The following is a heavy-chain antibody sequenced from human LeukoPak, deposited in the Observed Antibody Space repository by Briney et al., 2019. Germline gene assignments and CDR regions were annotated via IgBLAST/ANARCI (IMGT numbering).Heavy chain of an antibody. CDR1: GFTFSSYG. Sequence: GGSLRLSCAASGFTFSSYGMHWVRQAPGKGLEWVAVIWYDGSNKYYADSVKGRFTISRDNSKNTLYLQMNSLRAEDTAVYYCARSERWLQVYFDYWGQGTLVTVSS. V-gene: IGHV3-33*01. CDR2: IWYDGSNK. CDR3: ARSERWLQVYFDY. J-gene: IGHJ4*02. D-gene: IGHD5-24*01.